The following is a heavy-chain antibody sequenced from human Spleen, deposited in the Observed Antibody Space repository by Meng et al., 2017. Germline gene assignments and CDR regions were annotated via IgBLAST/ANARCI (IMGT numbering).Heavy chain of an antibody. D-gene: IGHD4-17*01. V-gene: IGHV1-2*06. J-gene: IGHJ5*01. CDR3: VRTGTKYGEWGWFGS. Sequence: ASVKVSCKASGYTFTGYYMHWVRQAPGQGREWMVRINPNNGGTNYAQKFQSRGTMTRDKYIRTAYMVLIRRLSDDTTVYYCVRTGTKYGEWGWFGSWGQGTLVTVSS. CDR2: INPNNGGT. CDR1: GYTFTGYY.